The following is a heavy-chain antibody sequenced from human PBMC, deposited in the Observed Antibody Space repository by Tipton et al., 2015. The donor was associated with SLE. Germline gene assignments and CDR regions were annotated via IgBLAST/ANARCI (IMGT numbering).Heavy chain of an antibody. CDR1: TDSIFTHF. CDR2: VYYRGGT. J-gene: IGHJ4*02. CDR3: ARVGGTSLFDY. D-gene: IGHD1-26*01. Sequence: TLSLTCTFSTDSIFTHFWSWIRQPPGKGLEWIGNVYYRGGTYYNPSLGSRVTISVDTSKNQFSLKLSSVTAADTAVYYCARVGGTSLFDYWGQGTLVTVSP. V-gene: IGHV4-59*11.